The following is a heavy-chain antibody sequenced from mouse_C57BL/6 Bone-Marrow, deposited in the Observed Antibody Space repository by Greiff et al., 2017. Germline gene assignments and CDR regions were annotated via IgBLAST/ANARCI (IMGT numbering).Heavy chain of an antibody. D-gene: IGHD2-1*01. CDR2: IYPGSGST. CDR3: ARGKDMGNYYAMDY. CDR1: GYTFTSYW. Sequence: QVQLQQSGAELVKPGASVKMSCKASGYTFTSYWITWVKQRPGQGLEWIGDIYPGSGSTNYNEKFKSKATLTVDTSSSTAYMQLNSLTSEDSAVYYCARGKDMGNYYAMDYWGQGTSVTGFS. J-gene: IGHJ4*01. V-gene: IGHV1-55*01.